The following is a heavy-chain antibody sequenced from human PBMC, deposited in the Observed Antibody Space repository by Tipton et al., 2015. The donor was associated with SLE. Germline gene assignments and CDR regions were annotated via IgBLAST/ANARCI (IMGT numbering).Heavy chain of an antibody. D-gene: IGHD3-3*01. CDR2: INHSGST. V-gene: IGHV4-34*01. Sequence: TLSLTCAIYGWSFGDYYWSWIRQPPGKGLEWIGEINHSGSTNYNPSLKSRVTISLDTSKNQFSLRLTSVTAADTSVYYCAREGRVPPLRFLEWLPRSGWFDPWGQGTLVTVSS. CDR1: GWSFGDYY. CDR3: AREGRVPPLRFLEWLPRSGWFDP. J-gene: IGHJ5*02.